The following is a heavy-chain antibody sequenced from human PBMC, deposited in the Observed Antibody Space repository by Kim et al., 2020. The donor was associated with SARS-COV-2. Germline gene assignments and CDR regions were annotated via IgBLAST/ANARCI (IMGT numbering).Heavy chain of an antibody. D-gene: IGHD3-16*01. V-gene: IGHV3-7*01. J-gene: IGHJ4*02. CDR2: IKQDGTEK. CDR3: ARGRGLDS. Sequence: GSLRLSCAASGFTFTDNWMTWVRQARGKGLEWVANIKQDGTEKYYVDSVKGRFTVSRDNAKKSLYLQMNSLRVEDTAMYYCARGRGLDSWGQGTLVTVS. CDR1: GFTFTDNW.